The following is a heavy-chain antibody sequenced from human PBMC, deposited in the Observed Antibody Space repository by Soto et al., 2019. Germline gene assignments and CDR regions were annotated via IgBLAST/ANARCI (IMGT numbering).Heavy chain of an antibody. CDR3: ARTMTTEKRVYYYYYGMDV. D-gene: IGHD4-17*01. CDR1: GYTFTSYY. V-gene: IGHV1-46*01. Sequence: GASVKVSCKASGYTFTSYYMHWVRQAPGQGLEWMGIINPSGGSTSYAQKFQGRATMTRDTSTSTVYMELSSLRSEDTAVYYCARTMTTEKRVYYYYYGMDVWGQGTTVTVSS. J-gene: IGHJ6*02. CDR2: INPSGGST.